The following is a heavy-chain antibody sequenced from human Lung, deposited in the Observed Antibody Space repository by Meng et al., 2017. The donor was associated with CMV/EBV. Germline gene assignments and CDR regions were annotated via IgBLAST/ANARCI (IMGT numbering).Heavy chain of an antibody. J-gene: IGHJ4*02. CDR3: ARIGYSSSSFDY. D-gene: IGHD6-13*01. CDR1: GFTFTRYW. Sequence: GESLKISCAASGFTFTRYWMSWVRQAPGKGLEWVANIKQDGSERHYADSVKGRITISRDNAKNSLYLQTDSLRVEDTAIYYCARIGYSSSSFDYWGQGMVVTVSS. V-gene: IGHV3-7*01. CDR2: IKQDGSER.